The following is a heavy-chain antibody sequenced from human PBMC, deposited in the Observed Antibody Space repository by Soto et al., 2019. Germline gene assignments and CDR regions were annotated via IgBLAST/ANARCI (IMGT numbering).Heavy chain of an antibody. CDR3: ARDRYSSSSEWYFDL. Sequence: QVQLQESGPGLVKPSETLSLTCTVSGGSVSSGSYYWSWIRQPPGKGLEWIGYIYYSGSTNYNPSPASRVTISVDTSKNQCSLKLSSVTAADTAVYYCARDRYSSSSEWYFDLWGRGTLVTVSS. CDR1: GGSVSSGSYY. J-gene: IGHJ2*01. CDR2: IYYSGST. D-gene: IGHD6-6*01. V-gene: IGHV4-61*01.